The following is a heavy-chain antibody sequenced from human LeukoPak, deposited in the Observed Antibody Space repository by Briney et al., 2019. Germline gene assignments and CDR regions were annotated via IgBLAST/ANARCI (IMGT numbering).Heavy chain of an antibody. J-gene: IGHJ4*02. CDR1: GGTFSSYA. Sequence: ASVKVSCKVSGGTFSSYAISWVRQAPGQGLEWMGGIIPIFGTASYAQKFQGRVTMTRDTSTNTVYMELSSLRSEDTAVYFCARATLSDYYFNYWGQGTLVTVSS. V-gene: IGHV1-69*05. CDR2: IIPIFGTA. CDR3: ARATLSDYYFNY.